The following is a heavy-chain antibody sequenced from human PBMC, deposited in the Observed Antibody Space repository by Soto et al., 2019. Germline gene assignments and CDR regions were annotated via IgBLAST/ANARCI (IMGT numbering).Heavy chain of an antibody. CDR3: ARDLWGYCGTDCYPLDV. J-gene: IGHJ6*02. Sequence: QVRLQESGPGLVKPSETLSLTCPVSGGSIRSYYWSWIRPAPGKGLEWIGYLYNSGSTVYNPSLKSRGTIAGDTAKNQFALKLNSVTAADTAVYYCARDLWGYCGTDCYPLDVWGQGTTVTVSS. CDR2: LYNSGST. V-gene: IGHV4-59*01. D-gene: IGHD2-21*02. CDR1: GGSIRSYY.